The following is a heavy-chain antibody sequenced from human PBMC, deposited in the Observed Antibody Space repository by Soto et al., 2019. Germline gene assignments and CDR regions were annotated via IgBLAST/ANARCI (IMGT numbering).Heavy chain of an antibody. Sequence: PSETLSLTCTVSGGSISSYYWSWIRQPAGKGLEWIGRIYTSGSTNYNPSLKSRVTMSVDTSKNQFSLKLSSVTAADTAVYYCARDLTDSSGWYGGLDYYFDYWGQGTLVTVSS. J-gene: IGHJ4*02. V-gene: IGHV4-4*07. CDR2: IYTSGST. CDR3: ARDLTDSSGWYGGLDYYFDY. CDR1: GGSISSYY. D-gene: IGHD6-19*01.